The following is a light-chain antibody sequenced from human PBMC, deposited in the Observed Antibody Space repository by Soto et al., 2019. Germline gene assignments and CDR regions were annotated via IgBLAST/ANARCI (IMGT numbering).Light chain of an antibody. CDR1: QSISSW. Sequence: DIQMTQSPSTLSASVGARVTITCRASQSISSWLAWYQQKPGKAPKLLIYDASSLESGVPSRFSGSGSGTEFTLTISSLQPDDFATYYCQQGKTFGQGTKVEIK. CDR3: QQGKT. J-gene: IGKJ1*01. V-gene: IGKV1-5*01. CDR2: DAS.